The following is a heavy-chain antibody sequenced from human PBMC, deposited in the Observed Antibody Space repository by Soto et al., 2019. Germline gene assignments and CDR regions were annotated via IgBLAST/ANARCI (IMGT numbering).Heavy chain of an antibody. CDR2: ISTSGSTI. J-gene: IGHJ4*02. Sequence: EVQLVESGGGLVQPGGSLRLSCAASGFTFISYEMNWVRQAPGKGLQWVSYISTSGSTIYYADSVKGRFTISRDNAKDSLYLQMNSLRAEDTAVYFCARGRDGDYGTTGGYWGQGTLVTVSS. D-gene: IGHD4-17*01. CDR3: ARGRDGDYGTTGGY. V-gene: IGHV3-48*03. CDR1: GFTFISYE.